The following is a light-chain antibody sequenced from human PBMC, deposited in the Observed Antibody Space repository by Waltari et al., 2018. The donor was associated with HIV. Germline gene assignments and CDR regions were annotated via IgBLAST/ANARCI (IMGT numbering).Light chain of an antibody. CDR2: VDT. CDR3: YSTDSSGNHRV. J-gene: IGLJ3*02. CDR1: ALPKKY. Sequence: SYELTQPHSVSVSPGQTARITCSGDALPKKYASWYQQKSGQAPVLVIYVDTKRPSGIPERFSGSSSGTMATLTISGAQVEDEADYYCYSTDSSGNHRVFGGGTKLTVL. V-gene: IGLV3-10*01.